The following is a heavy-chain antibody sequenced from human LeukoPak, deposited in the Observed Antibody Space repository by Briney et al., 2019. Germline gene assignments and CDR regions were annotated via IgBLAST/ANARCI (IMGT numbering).Heavy chain of an antibody. CDR1: GYTFTSYA. CDR3: ARDVEKTSGYYSSFHYFDY. CDR2: INVGHGNT. D-gene: IGHD3-22*01. V-gene: IGHV1-3*01. Sequence: ASVKVSCKASGYTFTSYAMHWVRQAPGQRLEWMGWINVGHGNTKYSQKFQDRVTITRNTSASTVYMELRSLRSDDTAVYYCARDVEKTSGYYSSFHYFDYWGQGTLVTVSS. J-gene: IGHJ4*02.